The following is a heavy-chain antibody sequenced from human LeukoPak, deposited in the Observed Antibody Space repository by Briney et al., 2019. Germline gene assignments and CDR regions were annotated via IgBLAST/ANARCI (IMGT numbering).Heavy chain of an antibody. Sequence: GGSLRLSCVASGFTFSNYLMNWVRRAPGKGLEWVSGISHSGSSIYYADSVKGRFTISRDNAKNSLYLQMNSLRAEDTAVYYCASTVVSGPFDYWGQGTLVTVSS. D-gene: IGHD4-23*01. CDR1: GFTFSNYL. J-gene: IGHJ4*02. CDR3: ASTVVSGPFDY. V-gene: IGHV3-21*01. CDR2: ISHSGSSI.